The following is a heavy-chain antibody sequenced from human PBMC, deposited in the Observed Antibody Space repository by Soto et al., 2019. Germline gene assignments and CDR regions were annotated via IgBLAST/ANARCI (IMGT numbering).Heavy chain of an antibody. CDR2: IKQDGSEK. J-gene: IGHJ6*02. Sequence: GGSLRLSCAASGFTFSSYWMSWVRQAPGKGLEWVANIKQDGSEKYYVDSLKGRFTISRDNAKNSLYLQMHSLRAGDTAVYYCARASHFEYSSSPWPFFDYYYGMDVWGQGTTVTVSS. CDR1: GFTFSSYW. V-gene: IGHV3-7*05. CDR3: ARASHFEYSSSPWPFFDYYYGMDV. D-gene: IGHD6-6*01.